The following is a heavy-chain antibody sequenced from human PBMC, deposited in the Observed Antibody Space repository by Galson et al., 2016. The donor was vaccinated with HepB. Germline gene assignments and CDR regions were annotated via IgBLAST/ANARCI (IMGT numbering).Heavy chain of an antibody. CDR3: AKSYYEPREMPDY. CDR2: ISYDGSNQ. CDR1: GFTFSKYA. Sequence: SLRLSCAVSGFTFSKYAMHWVRQTPGKGLEWVAIISYDGSNQYYADSVKGRFTISRDNSQNALYLQMNSLRAEDTALYYCAKSYYEPREMPDYWGQGTLVTVSS. V-gene: IGHV3-30*18. J-gene: IGHJ4*02. D-gene: IGHD3-22*01.